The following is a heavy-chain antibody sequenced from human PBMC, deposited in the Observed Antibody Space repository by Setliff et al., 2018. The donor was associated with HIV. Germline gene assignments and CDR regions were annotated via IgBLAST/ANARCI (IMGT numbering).Heavy chain of an antibody. D-gene: IGHD3-10*01. CDR2: INPSGDST. V-gene: IGHV1-46*01. CDR3: ARGVDAGSDY. J-gene: IGHJ4*02. CDR1: GFTFTRYY. Sequence: ASVKVSCKASGFTFTRYYMHWVRQAPGQGLEWMGIINPSGDSTTYAQKFQGRVTMTRDTSMNTAYMELSNLRFEDTAVYYCARGVDAGSDYWGQGTLVTVSS.